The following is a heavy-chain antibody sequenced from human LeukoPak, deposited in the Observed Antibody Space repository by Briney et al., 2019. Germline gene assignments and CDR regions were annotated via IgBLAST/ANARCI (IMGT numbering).Heavy chain of an antibody. Sequence: GGSLRLSCAASGFTFSSYSMNWVRQAPGKGLEWVSSISSSSSYIYYADSVKGRFTISRDNAKNSLYLQMNSLRAEDTAVYYCAKDEVGGHFEHWGQGTLVTVSS. CDR3: AKDEVGGHFEH. V-gene: IGHV3-21*01. CDR2: ISSSSSYI. J-gene: IGHJ4*02. CDR1: GFTFSSYS. D-gene: IGHD1-26*01.